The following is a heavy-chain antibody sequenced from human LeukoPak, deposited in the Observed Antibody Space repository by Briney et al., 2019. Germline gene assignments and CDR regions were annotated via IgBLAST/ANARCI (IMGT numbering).Heavy chain of an antibody. Sequence: ASVKVSCKASGYTFTSYYMHWLRQAPGQGLEWMGIINPSGGSTNCAQKFQGRVTMTRDMSTSTVYMELSSVRSEDTAVYYCAREPFADYDSSGNLPSPFDYWGQGTLVTVSS. CDR1: GYTFTSYY. V-gene: IGHV1-46*01. D-gene: IGHD3-22*01. J-gene: IGHJ4*02. CDR2: INPSGGST. CDR3: AREPFADYDSSGNLPSPFDY.